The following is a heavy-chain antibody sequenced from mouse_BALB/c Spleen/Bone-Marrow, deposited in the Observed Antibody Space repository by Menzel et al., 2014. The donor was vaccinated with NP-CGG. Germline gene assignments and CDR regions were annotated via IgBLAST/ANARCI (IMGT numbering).Heavy chain of an antibody. CDR3: TREGYFGSSPAWFAY. CDR2: IDPETGGT. CDR1: GYTFTDYE. J-gene: IGHJ3*01. D-gene: IGHD1-1*01. V-gene: IGHV1-15*01. Sequence: VQLQQSGAELVRPGASVTLSCKASGYTFTDYEMHWVKQTPVHGLGWIGAIDPETGGTAYNQKFKGKATLTADKSSSTAYMELRSLTSEVSAVYYCTREGYFGSSPAWFAYWCQGTLVTVSA.